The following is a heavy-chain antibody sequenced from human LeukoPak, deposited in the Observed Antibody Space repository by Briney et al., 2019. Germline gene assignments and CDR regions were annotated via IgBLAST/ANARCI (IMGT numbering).Heavy chain of an antibody. CDR1: GGSISSGSYY. J-gene: IGHJ2*01. CDR2: IYTSGST. V-gene: IGHV4-61*02. CDR3: ARSSAYSSGWYLYWYFDL. D-gene: IGHD6-19*01. Sequence: SQTLSLTCTVSGGSISSGSYYWSWIRQPAGKGLEWIGRIYTSGSTNYNPSLKSRVTISVDTSKNQFSLKLSSVTAADTAVYYCARSSAYSSGWYLYWYFDLWGRGTLVTVSS.